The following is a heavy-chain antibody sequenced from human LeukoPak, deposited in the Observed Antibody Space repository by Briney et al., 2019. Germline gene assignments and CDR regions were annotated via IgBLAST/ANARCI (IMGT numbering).Heavy chain of an antibody. D-gene: IGHD6-13*01. CDR3: ARESTAGYNSSWYGFRN. CDR1: GFTFSGYW. J-gene: IGHJ1*01. V-gene: IGHV3-7*01. CDR2: INQNGSEK. Sequence: GGSLRLSCAASGFTFSGYWMSWVRQAPGKGLEWVANINQNGSEKYYVDSVKGRFTISRDNAKNSLFLQMGSLRVEDTDVYYCARESTAGYNSSWYGFRNWGQGTLVSVSS.